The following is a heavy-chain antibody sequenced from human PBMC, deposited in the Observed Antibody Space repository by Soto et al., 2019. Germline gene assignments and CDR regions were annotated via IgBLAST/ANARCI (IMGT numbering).Heavy chain of an antibody. Sequence: QVQLVESGGGVVQPGRSLRLSCAASGLTFSRYGMHWVRQAPGKGLEWVAVTWYDAKNKYYADSVKGRFTISRDNSKDTVYLQMNNLRAEDTAVYYCAKDPVYYAMDVGGQGTTVIVSS. J-gene: IGHJ6*02. CDR2: TWYDAKNK. V-gene: IGHV3-33*06. CDR3: AKDPVYYAMDV. CDR1: GLTFSRYG.